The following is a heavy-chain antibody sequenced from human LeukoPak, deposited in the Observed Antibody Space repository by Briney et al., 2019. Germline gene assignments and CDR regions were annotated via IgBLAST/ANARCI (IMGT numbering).Heavy chain of an antibody. D-gene: IGHD5-24*01. V-gene: IGHV4-59*01. CDR1: GGSISTYY. CDR2: IYYSGST. Sequence: PSETLSLTCTVSGGSISTYYWNWIRQPPGKGLEWIGYIYYSGSTNYNPSLKSRVTISVDTSKNQFSLKLSSVTAADTAVYYCARGGLHPPRNNYFDPRGQGTLVTVSS. CDR3: ARGGLHPPRNNYFDP. J-gene: IGHJ5*02.